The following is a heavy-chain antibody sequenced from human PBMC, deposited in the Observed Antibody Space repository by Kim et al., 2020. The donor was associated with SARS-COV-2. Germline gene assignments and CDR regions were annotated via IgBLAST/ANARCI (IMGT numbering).Heavy chain of an antibody. Sequence: GGSLRLSCAASGFTVSSNYMSWVRQAPGKGLEWVSVIYSGGSTYYADSVKGRFTISRDNSKNTLYLQMNSLRAEDTAVYYRARHSMVYYYGMDVWGQGTTVTVSS. J-gene: IGHJ6*02. V-gene: IGHV3-66*02. D-gene: IGHD3-10*01. CDR3: ARHSMVYYYGMDV. CDR1: GFTVSSNY. CDR2: IYSGGST.